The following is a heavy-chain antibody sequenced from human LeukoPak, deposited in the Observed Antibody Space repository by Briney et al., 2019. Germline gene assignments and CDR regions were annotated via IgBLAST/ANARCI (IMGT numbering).Heavy chain of an antibody. CDR2: IQSDGSVQ. V-gene: IGHV3-7*01. CDR1: GFSFSSYW. J-gene: IGHJ4*02. CDR3: ARIPRGSGWSFLDF. D-gene: IGHD6-19*01. Sequence: GSLRLSSAASGFSFSSYWMSWIRQAPGKGLEWVANIQSDGSVQQYVDSVKGRLTIARDNAKNSLYLQMNSLRAEDTAVYYCARIPRGSGWSFLDFWGQGTLVTVTS.